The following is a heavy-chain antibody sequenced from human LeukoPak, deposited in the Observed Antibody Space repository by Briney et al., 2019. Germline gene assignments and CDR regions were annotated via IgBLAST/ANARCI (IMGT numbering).Heavy chain of an antibody. V-gene: IGHV3-30*04. Sequence: GRSLRLSCAASGFTFSSYAMHWVRQAPGKGLEGVAVISYDGSNKYYADSVKGRFTISRDNSKNTLYLQMNSLRAEDTAVYYCARGPVIAAAAYYWGQGTLVTVSS. CDR1: GFTFSSYA. D-gene: IGHD6-13*01. CDR2: ISYDGSNK. CDR3: ARGPVIAAAAYY. J-gene: IGHJ4*02.